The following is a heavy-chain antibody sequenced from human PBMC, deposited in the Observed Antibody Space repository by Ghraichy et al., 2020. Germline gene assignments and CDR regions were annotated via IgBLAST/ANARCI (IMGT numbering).Heavy chain of an antibody. J-gene: IGHJ4*02. CDR2: INHSGST. V-gene: IGHV4-34*01. CDR3: ARGLHSRRLRPGNYYGSGSYFDY. D-gene: IGHD3-10*01. Sequence: SETLSLTCAVYGGSFSGYYWSWIRQPPGKGLEWIGEINHSGSTNYNPSLKSRVTISVDTSKNQFSLKLSSVTAADTAVYYCARGLHSRRLRPGNYYGSGSYFDYWGQGTLVTVSS. CDR1: GGSFSGYY.